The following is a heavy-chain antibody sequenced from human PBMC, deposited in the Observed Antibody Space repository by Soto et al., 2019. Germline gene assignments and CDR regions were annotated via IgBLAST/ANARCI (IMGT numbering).Heavy chain of an antibody. D-gene: IGHD6-6*01. CDR2: IYSNGDT. CDR1: SDSMNSGGYY. V-gene: IGHV4-31*03. J-gene: IGHJ6*02. CDR3: ARRGGSSSGYYYYAMDV. Sequence: SETLSLTCSVSSDSMNSGGYYWSWIRQHPGRGLEWIGYIYSNGDTYYNPSLKSRVTISVDTSKNQFSLNLTSVTAADTAVYYCARRGGSSSGYYYYAMDVWGQGTTVTVSS.